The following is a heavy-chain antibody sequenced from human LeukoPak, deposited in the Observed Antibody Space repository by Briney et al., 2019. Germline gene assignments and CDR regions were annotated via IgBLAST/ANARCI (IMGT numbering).Heavy chain of an antibody. Sequence: SETLSLTCAVYGGSFSGFYWNWIRQPPGKGLEWIGEIDHSGSTNYNPSLKSRVTISVDTSKNQFSLKLSSVTAADTAVYYCVKVGDSVAAFNTFDSWGQGTLVTVSS. V-gene: IGHV4-34*01. D-gene: IGHD6-6*01. CDR2: IDHSGST. J-gene: IGHJ4*02. CDR1: GGSFSGFY. CDR3: VKVGDSVAAFNTFDS.